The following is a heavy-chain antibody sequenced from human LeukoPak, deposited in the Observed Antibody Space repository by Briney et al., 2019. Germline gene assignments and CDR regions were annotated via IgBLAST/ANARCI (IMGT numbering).Heavy chain of an antibody. CDR1: GFSIRGYW. Sequence: PGGSLRLSCAASGFSIRGYWMNWVRHAPGKGLMWVSRIKSDGSWTNYADSVRGRFTISRDNAKNTLFLQMVGLRAEDTAIYYCVRDGDAYDFDLWGQGILVTVSS. CDR2: IKSDGSWT. J-gene: IGHJ4*02. D-gene: IGHD5-12*01. CDR3: VRDGDAYDFDL. V-gene: IGHV3-74*01.